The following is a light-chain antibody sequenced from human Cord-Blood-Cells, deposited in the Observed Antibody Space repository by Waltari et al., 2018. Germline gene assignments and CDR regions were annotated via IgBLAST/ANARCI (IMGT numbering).Light chain of an antibody. V-gene: IGKV1-8*01. J-gene: IGKJ1*01. CDR3: QQYYSYPRT. CDR1: QGISSS. Sequence: AIRMTQSPSSFSASTGDRVTLTCRARQGISSSLAWYQQKPGKDPKLLLYADSTLQSGVPSRFSGSGSGTDFTRTFSCLQSEDFATYDCQQYYSYPRTFGQGTKVEIK. CDR2: ADS.